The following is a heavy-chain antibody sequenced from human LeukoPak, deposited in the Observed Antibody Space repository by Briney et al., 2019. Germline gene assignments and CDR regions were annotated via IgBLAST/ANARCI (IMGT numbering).Heavy chain of an antibody. CDR2: ISSSSSTV. Sequence: PPGGSLRLSCAASGFTFSDYSMNWVRQAPGKGLEWVSYISSSSSTVYYADSVKGRFTISRDNSKNTLYLQMNSLRAEDTAVYYCAKDYCSGGNCFSGCDYWGQGTLVTVSS. J-gene: IGHJ4*02. D-gene: IGHD2-15*01. CDR1: GFTFSDYS. V-gene: IGHV3-48*01. CDR3: AKDYCSGGNCFSGCDY.